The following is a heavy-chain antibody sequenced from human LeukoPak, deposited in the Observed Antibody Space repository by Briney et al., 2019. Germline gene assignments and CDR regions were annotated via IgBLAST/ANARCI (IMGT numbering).Heavy chain of an antibody. J-gene: IGHJ4*02. CDR3: ASGLPAAPLELFDY. V-gene: IGHV3-53*01. CDR2: IYSGGST. CDR1: GFTVSSNY. D-gene: IGHD2-2*01. Sequence: GGSLRLSCAASGFTVSSNYMSWVRQAPGKGLEWVSVIYSGGSTYYADSVKGRFTISRDNSKNTLYLQMNSLRAEDTAVYYCASGLPAAPLELFDYWGQGTLVTVSS.